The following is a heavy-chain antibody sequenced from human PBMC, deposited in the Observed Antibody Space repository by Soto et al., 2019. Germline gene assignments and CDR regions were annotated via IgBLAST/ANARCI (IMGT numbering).Heavy chain of an antibody. CDR3: AKESDSSSWYTMDWFDP. V-gene: IGHV3-30*18. J-gene: IGHJ5*02. CDR2: ISYDGSNK. Sequence: PGGSLRLSCAASGFTFSSYGMHWVRQAPGKGLEWVAVISYDGSNKYYADSVKGRFTISRDNSKNTLYLQMNSLRAEDTAVYYCAKESDSSSWYTMDWFDPWGQGTLVTVS. D-gene: IGHD6-13*01. CDR1: GFTFSSYG.